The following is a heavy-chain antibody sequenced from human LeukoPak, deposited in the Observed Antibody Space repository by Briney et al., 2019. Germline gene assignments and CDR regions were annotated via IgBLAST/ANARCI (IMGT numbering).Heavy chain of an antibody. D-gene: IGHD3-22*01. CDR2: INHSGST. CDR3: ARLMRHQYYYDSSGYPIPFYMDV. Sequence: SETLSLTCAVYGGSFSGYYWSWIRQPPGKGLEWIGEINHSGSTNYNPSLKSRVTISVDTSKNQFSLKLSSVTAADTAVYYCARLMRHQYYYDSSGYPIPFYMDVWGKGTTVTISS. V-gene: IGHV4-34*01. J-gene: IGHJ6*03. CDR1: GGSFSGYY.